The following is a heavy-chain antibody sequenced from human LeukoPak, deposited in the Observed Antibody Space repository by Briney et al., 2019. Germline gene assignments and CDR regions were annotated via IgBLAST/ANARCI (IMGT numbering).Heavy chain of an antibody. CDR1: GFTFSSYA. V-gene: IGHV3-23*01. Sequence: GGSLRLSRAASGFTFSSYAMSWVRQAPGKGLEWVSAISGSGSSTYYADSVKGRFTISRDNSKNTLYLQMNSLRAEDTAVYYCAKGPTAMVSYYFDYWGQGTLVTVSS. CDR2: ISGSGSST. J-gene: IGHJ4*02. CDR3: AKGPTAMVSYYFDY. D-gene: IGHD5-18*01.